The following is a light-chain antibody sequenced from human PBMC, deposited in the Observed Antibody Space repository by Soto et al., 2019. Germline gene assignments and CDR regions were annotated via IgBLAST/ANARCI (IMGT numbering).Light chain of an antibody. CDR1: QNVSIN. CDR3: QQYNNWPWT. CDR2: GAS. Sequence: EIVMTQSPATLSVSPGERATLSCRASQNVSINLAWYQQKVGQAPRLLIYGASTRATGIPDRFSGSGSGTEFNLTISSLQSEDFAVYYCQQYNNWPWTFGQGTKVEIK. V-gene: IGKV3-15*01. J-gene: IGKJ1*01.